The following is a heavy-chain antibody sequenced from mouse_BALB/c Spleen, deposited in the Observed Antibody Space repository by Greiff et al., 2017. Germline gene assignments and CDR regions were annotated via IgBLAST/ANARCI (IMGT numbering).Heavy chain of an antibody. Sequence: QVQLQQSGPELVRPGVSVKISCKGSGYTFTDYAMHWVKQSHAKSLEWIGVISTYYGNTNYNQKFKGKATMTVDKSSSTAYMELARLTSEDSAIYYCARSLYDGYYSFAYWGQGTLVTVSA. CDR3: ARSLYDGYYSFAY. CDR2: ISTYYGNT. CDR1: GYTFTDYA. V-gene: IGHV1-67*01. D-gene: IGHD2-3*01. J-gene: IGHJ3*01.